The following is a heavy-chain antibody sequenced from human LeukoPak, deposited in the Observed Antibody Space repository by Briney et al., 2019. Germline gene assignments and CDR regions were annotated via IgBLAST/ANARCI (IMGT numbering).Heavy chain of an antibody. CDR2: ISDNGGRT. CDR1: GFTFSTYT. Sequence: GGSLRLSCAASGFTFSTYTMAWVRQAPGGGLEWVSGISDNGGRTYYADSVKGRFTISRDNSKNTLYLQMNSLRAEDTAVYYCARDLEIQLWDYYYGMDVWGQGTTVTVSS. CDR3: ARDLEIQLWDYYYGMDV. D-gene: IGHD5-18*01. V-gene: IGHV3-23*01. J-gene: IGHJ6*02.